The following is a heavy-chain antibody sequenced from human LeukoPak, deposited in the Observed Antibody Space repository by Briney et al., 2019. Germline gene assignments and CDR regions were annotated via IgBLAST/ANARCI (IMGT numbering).Heavy chain of an antibody. CDR3: ARGPSGYHNT. CDR1: EFSVGSNY. Sequence: PGGSLRLSCAASEFSVGSNYMTWVRQAPGRGLEWVSLIYSGGSTYYADSVKGRFTISRDNSKNTLYLQMNSLRAEDTAGYVCARGPSGYHNTGGQGTLVTVSS. D-gene: IGHD5-12*01. J-gene: IGHJ4*02. CDR2: IYSGGST. V-gene: IGHV3-66*01.